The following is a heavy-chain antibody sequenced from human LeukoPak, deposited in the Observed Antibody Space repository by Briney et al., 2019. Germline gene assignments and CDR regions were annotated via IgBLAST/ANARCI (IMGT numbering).Heavy chain of an antibody. J-gene: IGHJ3*02. V-gene: IGHV1-69*05. CDR1: GGTFSSYA. D-gene: IGHD1-26*01. CDR3: ARERDPRRGSYDAFDI. CDR2: IIPIFGTA. Sequence: GSSVKVSCKASGGTFSSYAISWVRQAPGQGLEWMGGIIPIFGTANYAQKFQGRVTITTDESTSTAYMELSSLRSEDTAVYYCARERDPRRGSYDAFDIWGQGTMVTVSS.